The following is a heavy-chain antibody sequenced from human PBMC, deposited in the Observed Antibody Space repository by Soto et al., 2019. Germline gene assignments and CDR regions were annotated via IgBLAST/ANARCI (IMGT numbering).Heavy chain of an antibody. Sequence: EVQLVESGGGLVQPGGSLRLSCAASGFTFSSYWMHWVRQAPGKGLVWVSRINSDGSSTSYADSVKGRFTISRDNAKNTLYLQMNCLRAEDTAVYYCVRTSVVVAAATREDYGGQGTLVTVSS. J-gene: IGHJ4*02. CDR2: INSDGSST. CDR3: VRTSVVVAAATREDY. CDR1: GFTFSSYW. D-gene: IGHD2-15*01. V-gene: IGHV3-74*01.